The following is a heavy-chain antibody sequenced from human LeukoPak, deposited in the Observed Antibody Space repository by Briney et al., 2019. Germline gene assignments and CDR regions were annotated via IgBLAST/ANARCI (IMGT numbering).Heavy chain of an antibody. CDR2: ISGSGGST. Sequence: PGGSLRLSCAASGFTFSSYGMSWVRQAPGKGLEWVSAISGSGGSTYYADSVKGRLTISRDNSKNTLYLQMNSLRAEDTAVYYCAKAFLSSGIFNWGQGTLVTVSS. V-gene: IGHV3-23*01. J-gene: IGHJ4*02. D-gene: IGHD3-22*01. CDR3: AKAFLSSGIFN. CDR1: GFTFSSYG.